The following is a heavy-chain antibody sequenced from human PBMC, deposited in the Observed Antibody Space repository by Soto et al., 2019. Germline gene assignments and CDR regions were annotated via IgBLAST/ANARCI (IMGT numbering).Heavy chain of an antibody. CDR2: ISGSGGST. J-gene: IGHJ4*02. CDR3: AKDRVSPSVVVPAAPPTYFDY. D-gene: IGHD2-2*01. V-gene: IGHV3-23*01. Sequence: PGGSLRLSCAASCFTFSRYAMSWVRQAPGKGLEWVSAISGSGGSTYYADSVKGRFTISRDNSKNTLYLQMNSLRAEDTAVYYCAKDRVSPSVVVPAAPPTYFDYWGQGTLVTVSS. CDR1: CFTFSRYA.